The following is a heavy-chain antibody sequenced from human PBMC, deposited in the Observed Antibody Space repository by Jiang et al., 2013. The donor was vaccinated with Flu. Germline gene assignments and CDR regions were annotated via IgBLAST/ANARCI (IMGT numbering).Heavy chain of an antibody. CDR3: ARGRIYYDSSGYLYYYYYYGMDV. V-gene: IGHV4-34*01. J-gene: IGHJ6*02. D-gene: IGHD3-22*01. Sequence: YNPSLKSRVTISVDTSKNQFSLKLSSVTAADTAVYYCARGRIYYDSSGYLYYYYYYGMDVWGQGTTVTV.